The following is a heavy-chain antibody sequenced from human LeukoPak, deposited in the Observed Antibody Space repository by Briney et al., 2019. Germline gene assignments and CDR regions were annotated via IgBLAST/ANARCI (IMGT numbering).Heavy chain of an antibody. V-gene: IGHV1-69*13. CDR2: IIPIFGTA. D-gene: IGHD3-9*01. Sequence: SVKVSCKASGGTFSSYAISWVRQAPGQGLEWMGGIIPIFGTANYAQKFQGRVTITADESTSTAYMELSSLRSEDTAVYYCARATRYYDILTGYHLGYFDYWGQGTLVTVSS. J-gene: IGHJ4*02. CDR1: GGTFSSYA. CDR3: ARATRYYDILTGYHLGYFDY.